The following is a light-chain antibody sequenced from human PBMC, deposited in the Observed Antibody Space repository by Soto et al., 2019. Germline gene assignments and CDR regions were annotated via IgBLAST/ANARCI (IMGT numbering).Light chain of an antibody. CDR3: SSFVGSPVV. CDR2: EVS. Sequence: QSAPTQPPSASGSPGQSVTIPCTGTSSDGGDYNYVSWYQQHPGKVPKLLIYEVSKRPSGVPDRFSGSKSGNTASLTVSGLQAEDEADYYCSSFVGSPVVFGGGTKLTVL. V-gene: IGLV2-8*01. CDR1: SSDGGDYNY. J-gene: IGLJ2*01.